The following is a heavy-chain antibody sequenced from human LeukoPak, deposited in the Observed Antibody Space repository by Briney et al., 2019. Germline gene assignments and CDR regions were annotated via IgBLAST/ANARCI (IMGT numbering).Heavy chain of an antibody. V-gene: IGHV1-18*01. CDR3: ARTVAGCLDY. CDR1: GYTFASYG. Sequence: ASVKVSCKTSGYTFASYGISWVRQAPGQGLEWMGWISGYNGNTKYAQKFQGRVTMTTDTSTSTAYMELRSLRSDDTAVYYCARTVAGCLDYWGQGTLVTVSS. CDR2: ISGYNGNT. D-gene: IGHD6-19*01. J-gene: IGHJ4*02.